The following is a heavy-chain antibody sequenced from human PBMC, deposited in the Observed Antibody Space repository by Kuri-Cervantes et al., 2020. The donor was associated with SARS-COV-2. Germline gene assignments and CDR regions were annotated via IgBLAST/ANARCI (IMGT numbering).Heavy chain of an antibody. CDR3: ARGRYTNSWYHFDY. CDR1: GFTVSDYY. Sequence: GGSLRLSCAASGFTVSDYYMTWVRQAPGKGLEWVSVIYVHRTEYADSVKGRFTISRDNSNNTVYLQMNSLRAEDAAVYYCARGRYTNSWYHFDYWGQGTLVTVSS. V-gene: IGHV3-53*01. D-gene: IGHD6-13*01. CDR2: IYVHRT. J-gene: IGHJ4*02.